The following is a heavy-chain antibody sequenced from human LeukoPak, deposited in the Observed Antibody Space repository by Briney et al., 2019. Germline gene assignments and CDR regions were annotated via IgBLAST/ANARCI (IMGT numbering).Heavy chain of an antibody. CDR1: GGSFSGYY. CDR2: INHSGST. D-gene: IGHD3-10*01. J-gene: IGHJ4*02. V-gene: IGHV4-34*01. Sequence: SETLSLTCAVYGGSFSGYYWSWIRQPPGKGLEWIGEINHSGSTNYNPSLKSRVTISVDTSKNQFSLKLSSVTAADTAVYYCARLRRVNYYGSGSYLQYYFDYWGQGTLVTVSS. CDR3: ARLRRVNYYGSGSYLQYYFDY.